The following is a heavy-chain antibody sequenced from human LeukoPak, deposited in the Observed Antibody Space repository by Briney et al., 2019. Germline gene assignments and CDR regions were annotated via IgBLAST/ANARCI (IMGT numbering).Heavy chain of an antibody. J-gene: IGHJ6*04. V-gene: IGHV3-48*03. D-gene: IGHD3-10*02. CDR2: ISSSGSTI. CDR1: EFTFNRYW. Sequence: GGSLRLSCAASEFTFNRYWMSWVRQAPGKGLEWVSYISSSGSTIYYADSVKGRFTISRDNAKNSLYLQMNSLRAEDTAVYYCAELGITMIGGVWGKGTTVTISS. CDR3: AELGITMIGGV.